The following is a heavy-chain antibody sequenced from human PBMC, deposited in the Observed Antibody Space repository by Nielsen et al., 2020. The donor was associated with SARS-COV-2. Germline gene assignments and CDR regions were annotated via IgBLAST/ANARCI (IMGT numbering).Heavy chain of an antibody. CDR2: IIPIFGTA. CDR1: GGTFSSYA. V-gene: IGHV1-69*06. CDR3: APYYYDSSLSGGMDV. J-gene: IGHJ6*02. D-gene: IGHD3-22*01. Sequence: SVKVSCKASGGTFSSYAISWVRQAPGQGLEWMGGIIPIFGTANYAQKFQGRVTITADKSTSTAYMELSSLRSEDTAVYYCAPYYYDSSLSGGMDVWGQGTTVTVSS.